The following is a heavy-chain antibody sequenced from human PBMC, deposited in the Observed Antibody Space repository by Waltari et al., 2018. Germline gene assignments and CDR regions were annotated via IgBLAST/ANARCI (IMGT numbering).Heavy chain of an antibody. CDR3: ARIPPYSSGRGGFDY. CDR1: GGSMTSYY. J-gene: IGHJ4*02. CDR2: IYYSGHT. D-gene: IGHD6-19*01. Sequence: QLHLQESGPGLVKPSETLSLTCTVSGGSMTSYYWSWIRQSPEKGLEWIGYIYYSGHTSYNPSLKTLLTVSVDTSRNQFSLTLTSMTTADTAIYYCARIPPYSSGRGGFDYWGQGILVTVSS. V-gene: IGHV4-59*01.